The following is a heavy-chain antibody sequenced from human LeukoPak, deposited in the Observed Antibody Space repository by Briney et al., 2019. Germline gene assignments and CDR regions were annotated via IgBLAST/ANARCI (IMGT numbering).Heavy chain of an antibody. CDR3: ARDCIGCHGFDH. CDR1: GYTFTNYG. V-gene: IGHV1-18*01. CDR2: VSAYADNT. Sequence: ASVKVSCKASGYTFTNYGVSWVRQAPGQGLEWMGWVSAYADNTNYVQKVQARVTMTTDTSTSTAYMELRSLRSDDTAVYYCARDCIGCHGFDHWGQGTLVTVSS. D-gene: IGHD2-15*01. J-gene: IGHJ4*02.